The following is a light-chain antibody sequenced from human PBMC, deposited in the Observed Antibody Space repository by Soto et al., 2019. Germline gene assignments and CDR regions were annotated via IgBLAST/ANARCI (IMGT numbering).Light chain of an antibody. Sequence: DTQMTQSPYSLSASVGDRATISCRASQGITNCLAWCQQRPGKVPKLLIYAASTLQSGVPSRFSGSGSGTDFTLNISTLQPEDVATYDCLKYNSAAPTFGGGTKVEIK. V-gene: IGKV1-27*01. CDR1: QGITNC. CDR3: LKYNSAAPT. J-gene: IGKJ4*01. CDR2: AAS.